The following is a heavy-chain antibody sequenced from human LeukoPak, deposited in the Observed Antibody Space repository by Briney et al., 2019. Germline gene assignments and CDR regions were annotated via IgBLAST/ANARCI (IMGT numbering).Heavy chain of an antibody. CDR1: GFTVSSNY. D-gene: IGHD3-16*01. J-gene: IGHJ5*02. CDR2: INHSGSI. Sequence: KSGGSLRLSCAASGFTVSSNYMSWVRQPPGKGLEWIGEINHSGSINYNPSLKSRVTMSLDTSKNQFSLKMSSVTAADTAVYYCARGPMRGWSDPWGQGTLVTVSS. CDR3: ARGPMRGWSDP. V-gene: IGHV4-34*01.